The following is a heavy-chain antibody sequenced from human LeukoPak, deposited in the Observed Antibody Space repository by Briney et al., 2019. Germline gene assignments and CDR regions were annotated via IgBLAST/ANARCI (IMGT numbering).Heavy chain of an antibody. CDR2: INPNSGGT. D-gene: IGHD2-15*01. Sequence: ASVKVSCKASGYTFTSYGISWVRQAPGQGLEWMGWINPNSGGTNYAQKFQGRVTTTRDTSISTAYMELSRLRSDDTAVYYCARDRRLGIVVVVAANWGQGTLVTVSS. CDR1: GYTFTSYG. J-gene: IGHJ4*02. CDR3: ARDRRLGIVVVVAAN. V-gene: IGHV1-2*02.